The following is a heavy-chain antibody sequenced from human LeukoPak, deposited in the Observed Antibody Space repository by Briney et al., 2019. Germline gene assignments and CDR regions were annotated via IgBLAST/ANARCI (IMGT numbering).Heavy chain of an antibody. D-gene: IGHD1-26*01. V-gene: IGHV1-18*01. J-gene: IGHJ4*02. CDR1: GYTFTSYG. Sequence: GASVKVSCKASGYTFTSYGITWVRQAPGQGLEWMGWISAYNGNTNYAQKLQGRVTMTTVTSTSTAYMELRSLRSGDTAVYYCARGVVGATFLPVDWGQGTLVTVSS. CDR3: ARGVVGATFLPVD. CDR2: ISAYNGNT.